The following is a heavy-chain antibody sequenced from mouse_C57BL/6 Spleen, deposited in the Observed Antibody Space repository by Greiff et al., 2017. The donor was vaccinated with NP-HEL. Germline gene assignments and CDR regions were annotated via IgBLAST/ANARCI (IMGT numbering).Heavy chain of an antibody. CDR3: ARSGDGYYHFDY. V-gene: IGHV1-64*01. CDR1: GYTFTSYW. J-gene: IGHJ2*01. D-gene: IGHD2-3*01. Sequence: VQLQQPGAELVKPGASVKLSCKASGYTFTSYWMHWVKQRPGQGLEWIGMIHPNSGSTNYNEKSKSKATLTVDKSSSTAYMQLSSLTSEDSAVYYCARSGDGYYHFDYWGQGTTLTVSS. CDR2: IHPNSGST.